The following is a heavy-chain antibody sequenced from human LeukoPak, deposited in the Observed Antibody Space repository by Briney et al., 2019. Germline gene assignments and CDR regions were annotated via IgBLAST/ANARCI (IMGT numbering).Heavy chain of an antibody. D-gene: IGHD3-16*01. V-gene: IGHV3-23*01. J-gene: IGHJ4*02. Sequence: GVSLTLSCTASGFTFNSYAMSWVRHAPGKGLECVSSISGSGGSTYYADSVKGRYTISRDNSKNTLYLQMNSLRPEDTAVYYCAKGGSSYDSNFDYWGRGTLVTVSS. CDR3: AKGGSSYDSNFDY. CDR2: ISGSGGST. CDR1: GFTFNSYA.